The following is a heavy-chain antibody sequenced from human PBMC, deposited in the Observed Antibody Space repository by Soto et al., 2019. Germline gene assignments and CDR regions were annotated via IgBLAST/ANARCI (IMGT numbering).Heavy chain of an antibody. D-gene: IGHD6-6*01. CDR3: ARVSSSFATGGYYYSSYYMDV. CDR2: IYYSGST. V-gene: IGHV4-59*01. J-gene: IGHJ6*03. CDR1: GGSISSYY. Sequence: QVQLQESGPGLVKPSETLSLTCTVSGGSISSYYWSWIRQPPGKGLEWIGYIYYSGSTNYSPSLKSRGTISVDTSKNQFSLKLSSVSAADTAVYYCARVSSSFATGGYYYSSYYMDVWGKGTTVTVSS.